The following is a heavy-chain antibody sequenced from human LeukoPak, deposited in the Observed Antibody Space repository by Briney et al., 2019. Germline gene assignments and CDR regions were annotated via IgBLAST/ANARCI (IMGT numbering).Heavy chain of an antibody. CDR2: MNPNSGNT. D-gene: IGHD1-7*01. CDR1: GYTFTSYD. V-gene: IGHV1-8*01. CDR3: ARDSRYNWNYNYYYYYGMDV. Sequence: ASVKVSCKASGYTFTSYDINWVRQATGQGLEWMGWMNPNSGNTGYAQKFQGRVTMTRNTSISTAYMELSSLRSEDTAVYYCARDSRYNWNYNYYYYYGMDVWGQGTTVTVSS. J-gene: IGHJ6*02.